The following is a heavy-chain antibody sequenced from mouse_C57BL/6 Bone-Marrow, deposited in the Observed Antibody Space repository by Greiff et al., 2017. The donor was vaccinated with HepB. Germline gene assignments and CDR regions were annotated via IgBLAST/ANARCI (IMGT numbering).Heavy chain of an antibody. D-gene: IGHD2-5*01. Sequence: QVQLKQSGAELVRPGASVKLSCKASGYTFTDYYINWVKQRPGQGLEWIARIYPGSGNTYYNEKFKGKATLTAEKSSSTAYMQLSSLTSEDSAVYFCARRAYYSNYNAMDYWGQGTSVTVSS. V-gene: IGHV1-76*01. CDR3: ARRAYYSNYNAMDY. CDR2: IYPGSGNT. CDR1: GYTFTDYY. J-gene: IGHJ4*01.